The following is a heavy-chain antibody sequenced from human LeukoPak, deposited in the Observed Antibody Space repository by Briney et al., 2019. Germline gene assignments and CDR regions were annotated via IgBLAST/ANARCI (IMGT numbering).Heavy chain of an antibody. CDR2: ISSSSSTI. CDR3: ARDADTYYYDSSGHPDLYFQH. J-gene: IGHJ1*01. V-gene: IGHV3-48*01. Sequence: GGSLRLSCAASGFTFSSYAMSWVRQAPGKGLEWVSYISSSSSTIYYADSVKGRFTISRDNAKNSLYLQMNSLRAEDTAVYYCARDADTYYYDSSGHPDLYFQHWGQGTLVTVSS. D-gene: IGHD3-22*01. CDR1: GFTFSSYA.